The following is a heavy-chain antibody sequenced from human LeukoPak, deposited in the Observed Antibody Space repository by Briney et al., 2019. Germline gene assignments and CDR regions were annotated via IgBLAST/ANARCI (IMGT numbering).Heavy chain of an antibody. Sequence: GGSLRLSCAASGFTFSSYAMSWVRQAPGKGLEWVSAISGSGGSTYYADSVKGRFTISRDNSKDTLYLQMNGLRAEDTAVYYCAKDGRLFLKSGGAFDIWGQGTMVTVSS. D-gene: IGHD3-10*01. CDR2: ISGSGGST. V-gene: IGHV3-23*01. CDR1: GFTFSSYA. J-gene: IGHJ3*02. CDR3: AKDGRLFLKSGGAFDI.